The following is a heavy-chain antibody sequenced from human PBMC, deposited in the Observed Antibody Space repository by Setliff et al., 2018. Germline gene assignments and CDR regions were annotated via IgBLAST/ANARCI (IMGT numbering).Heavy chain of an antibody. CDR2: INNYNFNT. CDR1: GFTFTDYG. CDR3: ARIKFYVSSGYYYAPEL. Sequence: GASVKVSCKSSGFTFTDYGITWVRQVPGQGLEWMGWINNYNFNTQYAQKFQGRVTVTTDTSTTTAYMELRSLRADDTAVYYCARIKFYVSSGYYYAPELWGQGTTVTVSS. V-gene: IGHV1-18*01. J-gene: IGHJ4*02. D-gene: IGHD3-22*01.